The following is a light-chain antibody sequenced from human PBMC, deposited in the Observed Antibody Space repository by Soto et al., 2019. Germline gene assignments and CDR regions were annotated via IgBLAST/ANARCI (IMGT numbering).Light chain of an antibody. Sequence: EIVLTQSPGTLFLSPGERATLSCRASQSVSDSYLAWYQQKPGQAPRHLIYASSRATDIPDRFSGSWSGTDFTLTITRLEPEDFAVYYWQHYATSALFGPGTKVDIK. CDR2: AS. CDR1: QSVSDSY. CDR3: QHYATSAL. V-gene: IGKV3-20*01. J-gene: IGKJ3*01.